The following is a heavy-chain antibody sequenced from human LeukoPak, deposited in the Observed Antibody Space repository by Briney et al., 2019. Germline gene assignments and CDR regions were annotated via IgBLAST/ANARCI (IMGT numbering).Heavy chain of an antibody. CDR1: GFTFSTYA. D-gene: IGHD6-19*01. CDR3: AKALTSGWYLDAFNI. CDR2: ISSDGSNK. Sequence: GGSLRLSCAASGFTFSTYAMHWARQAPGKGLEWVAVISSDGSNKYYADSVKGRFTISRDNSKNTLFLEMNSLRAEDTAVYYCAKALTSGWYLDAFNIWGQGTMVTVSS. J-gene: IGHJ3*02. V-gene: IGHV3-30*18.